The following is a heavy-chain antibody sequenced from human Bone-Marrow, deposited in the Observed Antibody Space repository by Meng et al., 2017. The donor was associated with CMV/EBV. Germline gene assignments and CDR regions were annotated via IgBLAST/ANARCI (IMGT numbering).Heavy chain of an antibody. V-gene: IGHV3-21*01. Sequence: ETLSLTCAASGFTFSIYSMNWVRQAPGKGLEWVSSISSSSSHINYADSVKGRFTIFRDNAKNSLFLQMNSLSAEDTAVYYCAREGSSTYYYYYGMDVWGQGTTVTVSS. CDR2: ISSSSSHI. CDR3: AREGSSTYYYYYGMDV. D-gene: IGHD6-13*01. CDR1: GFTFSIYS. J-gene: IGHJ6*02.